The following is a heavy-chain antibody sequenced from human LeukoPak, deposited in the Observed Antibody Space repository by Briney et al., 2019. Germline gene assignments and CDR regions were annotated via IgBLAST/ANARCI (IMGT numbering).Heavy chain of an antibody. V-gene: IGHV3-30-3*01. CDR2: ISYDGSNK. J-gene: IGHJ4*02. Sequence: GGSLRLSCAASGFTFSSYAMHWVRQAPGKGLEWVAVISYDGSNKYYADSVKGRFTISRDNSKNTLYLQMNSLRAEDTAVYYCARVGGTDDYWGQGTLVPSPQ. CDR1: GFTFSSYA. D-gene: IGHD3/OR15-3a*01. CDR3: ARVGGTDDY.